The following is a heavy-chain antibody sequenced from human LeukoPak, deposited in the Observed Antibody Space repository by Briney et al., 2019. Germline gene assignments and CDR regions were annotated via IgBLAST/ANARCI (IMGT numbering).Heavy chain of an antibody. CDR3: ARDLSIAARPDYFDY. CDR2: ISSSSSYI. Sequence: GGSLRLSCAASGFTFSSYSMNWVRQAPGKGLEWVSSISSSSSYIYYADSVKGRFTIPRDNAKNSLYLQMNSLRAEDTAVYYCARDLSIAARPDYFDYWGQGTLVTVSS. J-gene: IGHJ4*02. V-gene: IGHV3-21*01. D-gene: IGHD6-6*01. CDR1: GFTFSSYS.